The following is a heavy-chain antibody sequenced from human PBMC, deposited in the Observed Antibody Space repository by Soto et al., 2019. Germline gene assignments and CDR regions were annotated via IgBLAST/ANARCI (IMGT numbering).Heavy chain of an antibody. J-gene: IGHJ6*03. CDR1: GGSISTYY. Sequence: SETLSLTCNVSGGSISTYYWSWIRQPPGKGLEWIGYIYYSGSTNYNPSLKSRVTISVDTSKNQFSLKLSSVTAADTAVYYCARGGRAAYYYYMGVRGTGTTVTVSS. CDR3: ARGGRAAYYYYMGV. V-gene: IGHV4-59*01. CDR2: IYYSGST.